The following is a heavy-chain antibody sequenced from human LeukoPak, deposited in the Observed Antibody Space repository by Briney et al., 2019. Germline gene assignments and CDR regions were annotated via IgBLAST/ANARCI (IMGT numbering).Heavy chain of an antibody. D-gene: IGHD5-24*01. CDR2: IYHSGST. CDR1: GGSISGSSYY. J-gene: IGHJ5*02. V-gene: IGHV4-39*01. Sequence: SETLSLTCTVSGGSISGSSYYWGWIRQPPGKDLEWIGSIYHSGSTYYNPSLKSRVTISVDTSKNQSSLKLSSVTAADTAVYYCARHLDGYNGFDPWGQGTLVTVSS. CDR3: ARHLDGYNGFDP.